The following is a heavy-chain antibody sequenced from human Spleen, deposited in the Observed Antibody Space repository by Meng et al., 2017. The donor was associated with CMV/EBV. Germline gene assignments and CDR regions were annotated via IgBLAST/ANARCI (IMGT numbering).Heavy chain of an antibody. CDR3: TRDLPSYDYGSGSYSGGLDV. V-gene: IGHV3-21*04. D-gene: IGHD3-10*01. CDR2: ISSTGNYI. J-gene: IGHJ6*02. CDR1: GFTFSAYT. Sequence: GESLKISCAASGFTFSAYTMNWVRQAPGRGLEWVSSISSTGNYIYYADSVKGRFTISRDNAKNTLYLQMNSLRAEDTAVYYCTRDLPSYDYGSGSYSGGLDVWGQGTTVTVSS.